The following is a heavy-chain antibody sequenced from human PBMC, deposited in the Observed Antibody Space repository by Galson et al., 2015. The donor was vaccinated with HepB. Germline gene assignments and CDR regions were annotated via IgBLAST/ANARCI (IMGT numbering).Heavy chain of an antibody. J-gene: IGHJ6*02. CDR3: ARALGGSYFYGMDV. CDR1: GGSTSSSSYY. D-gene: IGHD3-16*02. V-gene: IGHV4-39*01. Sequence: ETLSLTCTVSGGSTSSSSYYWNWIRQSPGKGLEWIGSVYYSGVTYYNPSLKGRVTISVDTSENQFSLRVSSVTAADTAMYYCARALGGSYFYGMDVWGQGTTVAVSS. CDR2: VYYSGVT.